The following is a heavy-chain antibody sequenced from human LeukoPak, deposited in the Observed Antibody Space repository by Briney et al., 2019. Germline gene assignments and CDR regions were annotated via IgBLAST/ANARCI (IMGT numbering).Heavy chain of an antibody. CDR3: ARAYSYGSDYYYGMDV. D-gene: IGHD5-18*01. Sequence: ASVKVSCKASGYTFTSYGISWVRQAPGQGLEWMGWISGYNGNTKYAHKVQGRVTMTTDTSTGTAYMELRSLRSDDTAVYYCARAYSYGSDYYYGMDVWGQGTTVSVSS. V-gene: IGHV1-18*01. CDR2: ISGYNGNT. CDR1: GYTFTSYG. J-gene: IGHJ6*02.